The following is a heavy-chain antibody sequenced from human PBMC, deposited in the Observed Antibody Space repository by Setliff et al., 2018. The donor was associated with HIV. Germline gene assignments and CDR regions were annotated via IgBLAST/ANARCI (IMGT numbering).Heavy chain of an antibody. CDR3: ARRRYGGNLDY. CDR2: IYHSGST. Sequence: PSETLSLTCAVSGYSISSGYYWGWIRQPPGKGLEWIGSIYHSGSTYYNPSLKSRVTISVDTSKNQFSLKLSSVTAADTAVYYCARRRYGGNLDYWGQGTLVTVSS. V-gene: IGHV4-38-2*01. CDR1: GYSISSGYY. J-gene: IGHJ4*02. D-gene: IGHD4-17*01.